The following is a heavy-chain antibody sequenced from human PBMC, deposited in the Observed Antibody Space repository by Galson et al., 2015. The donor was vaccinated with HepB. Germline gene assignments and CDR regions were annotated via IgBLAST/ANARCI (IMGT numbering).Heavy chain of an antibody. D-gene: IGHD3-10*01. CDR3: AREPRITMVRGVIKDWFDP. CDR2: IIPILGIA. CDR1: GGTFSSYA. Sequence: SVKVSCKASGGTFSSYAISWVRQAPGQGLEWMGRIIPILGIANYAQKFQGRDTITADKSTSTAYMELSSLRSEDTAVYYCAREPRITMVRGVIKDWFDPWGQGTLVTVSS. J-gene: IGHJ5*02. V-gene: IGHV1-69*04.